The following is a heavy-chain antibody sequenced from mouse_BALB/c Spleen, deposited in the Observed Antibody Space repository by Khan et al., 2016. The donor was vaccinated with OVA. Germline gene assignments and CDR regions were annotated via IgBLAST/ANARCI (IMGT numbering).Heavy chain of an antibody. CDR1: GYSFTGYF. Sequence: VQLKQSGPELVKPGASVKISCKASGYSFTGYFMNWVMQSHGKSLEWIGRINPHIGETFYNQKFKAKATLTVDESSSTAHMELRSLASEDSAVYYWARIYGSDFDYWGQGTTLTVSS. CDR3: ARIYGSDFDY. CDR2: INPHIGET. J-gene: IGHJ2*01. V-gene: IGHV1-20*02. D-gene: IGHD1-1*01.